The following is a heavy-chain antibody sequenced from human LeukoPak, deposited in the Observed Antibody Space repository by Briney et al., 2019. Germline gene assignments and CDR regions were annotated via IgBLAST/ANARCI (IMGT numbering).Heavy chain of an antibody. D-gene: IGHD5-12*01. CDR1: GGSISSSSYY. CDR3: ARELESGYDFGIDY. V-gene: IGHV4-39*07. J-gene: IGHJ4*02. CDR2: IYYSGST. Sequence: SETLSLTCTVSGGSISSSSYYWGWIRQPPGKGLEWIGGIYYSGSTYYNPSLKSRVTISVDTSKNQFSLKLSSVTAADTAVYYCARELESGYDFGIDYWGQGTLVTVSS.